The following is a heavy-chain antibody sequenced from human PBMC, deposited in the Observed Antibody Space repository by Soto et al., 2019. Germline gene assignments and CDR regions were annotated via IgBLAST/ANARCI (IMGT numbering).Heavy chain of an antibody. CDR2: LSDSGTNT. CDR1: GFTFSNYA. V-gene: IGHV3-23*01. CDR3: AKFDGPGTYYNFPDY. J-gene: IGHJ4*02. D-gene: IGHD3-10*01. Sequence: PGGSLRLSCAASGFTFSNYAMSWLRQAPGGGLEWLSTLSDSGTNTYYADSVKGRFTISRDNSRNTLYVHINSLTAVDTAAYYCAKFDGPGTYYNFPDYCRKGPLVTV.